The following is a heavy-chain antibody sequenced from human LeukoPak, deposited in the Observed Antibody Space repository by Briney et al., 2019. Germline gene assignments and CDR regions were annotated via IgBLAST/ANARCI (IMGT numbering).Heavy chain of an antibody. Sequence: GGSLRLSWAASGFTVSSNYMSWVRQAPGKGLEWVSVIYSGGSTYYADSVKGRFTISRDNSKNTLYLQMNSLRAEDTAVYYCARVGSVVAAHFDYWGQGTLVTVSS. CDR1: GFTVSSNY. CDR2: IYSGGST. V-gene: IGHV3-53*01. J-gene: IGHJ4*02. CDR3: ARVGSVVAAHFDY. D-gene: IGHD2-15*01.